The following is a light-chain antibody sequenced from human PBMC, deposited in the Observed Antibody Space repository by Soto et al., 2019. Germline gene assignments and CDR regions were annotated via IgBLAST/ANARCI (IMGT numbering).Light chain of an antibody. J-gene: IGKJ4*01. V-gene: IGKV3-15*01. CDR2: GAS. CDR1: QSVSSK. Sequence: MTHSPSSVSASVGDIVTITCRSSQSVSSKLAWYQQKPGQAPRLLLYGASTRATGIPARFSGSGSGTEFTLTISSLQSEDFAVYYCQQYNDWPPVLTFGGGTKVDI. CDR3: QQYNDWPPVLT.